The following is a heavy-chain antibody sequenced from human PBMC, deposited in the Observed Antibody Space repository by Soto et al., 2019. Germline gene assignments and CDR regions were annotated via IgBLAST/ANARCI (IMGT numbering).Heavy chain of an antibody. V-gene: IGHV4-31*03. J-gene: IGHJ3*01. CDR1: GGSISSGGYY. Sequence: SETLALTCTVSGGSISSGGYYWSWIRQHPGKGLEWIGYIYYSGSTYYNPSLKSRVTISVDTSKNQFSLKLSSVTAADTAVYYCASNPNDFGECTVFDVWGHRTLVTLSS. D-gene: IGHD4-17*01. CDR3: ASNPNDFGECTVFDV. CDR2: IYYSGST.